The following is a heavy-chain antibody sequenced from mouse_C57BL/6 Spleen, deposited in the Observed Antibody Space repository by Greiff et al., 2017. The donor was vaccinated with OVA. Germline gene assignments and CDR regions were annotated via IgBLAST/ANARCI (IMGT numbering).Heavy chain of an antibody. D-gene: IGHD1-1*01. CDR3: TSNYGHHFDY. CDR1: GYTFTDYE. V-gene: IGHV1-15*01. CDR2: IDPETGGT. Sequence: SGAELVRPGASVTLSCKASGYTFTDYEMHWVKQTPVHGLEWIGAIDPETGGTAYNQKFKGKAILTADKSSSTAYMELRSLTSEDSAVYYCTSNYGHHFDYWGQGTTLTVSS. J-gene: IGHJ2*01.